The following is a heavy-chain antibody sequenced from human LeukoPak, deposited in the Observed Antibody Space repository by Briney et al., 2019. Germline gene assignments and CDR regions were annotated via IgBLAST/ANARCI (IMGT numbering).Heavy chain of an antibody. D-gene: IGHD1-26*01. J-gene: IGHJ4*02. CDR1: GGSFSGYY. V-gene: IGHV4-34*01. CDR3: ARVGRPEY. Sequence: PSETLSLTCAVYGGSFSGYYWSWIRQPPGKGLEWIGEINHSGSTSYNPSLKSRVTISVDTSKNQFSLKLSSVTAADTAVYYCARVGRPEYWGQGTLVTVSS. CDR2: INHSGST.